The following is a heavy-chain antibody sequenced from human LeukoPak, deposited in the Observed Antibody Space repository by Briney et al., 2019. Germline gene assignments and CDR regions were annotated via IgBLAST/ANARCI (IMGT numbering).Heavy chain of an antibody. CDR2: ISGSRDKI. CDR1: GFTFSSYG. J-gene: IGHJ2*01. CDR3: AKDYCSSTSCYLYWYFDL. D-gene: IGHD2-2*01. Sequence: GGSLRLSCAASGFTFSSYGMNWVRQVPGKGLQWVSGISGSRDKIFYVDSVKGRFTISRDNSKNTLYLQMNSLRAEDTAVYYCAKDYCSSTSCYLYWYFDLWGRGTLVTVSS. V-gene: IGHV3-23*01.